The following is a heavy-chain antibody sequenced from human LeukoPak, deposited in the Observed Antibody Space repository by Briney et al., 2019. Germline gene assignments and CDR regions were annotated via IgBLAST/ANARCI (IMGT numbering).Heavy chain of an antibody. Sequence: ASVKVSCKASGYTFTSYAMNWVRQAPGQGLEWMGWINTNTGNPTYAQGFTGRFVFSLDTSVSTAYLQISSLKAEDTAVYYCAGDIYGYNWNEVDAFDIWGQGTMVTVSS. D-gene: IGHD1-20*01. CDR3: AGDIYGYNWNEVDAFDI. CDR2: INTNTGNP. V-gene: IGHV7-4-1*02. CDR1: GYTFTSYA. J-gene: IGHJ3*02.